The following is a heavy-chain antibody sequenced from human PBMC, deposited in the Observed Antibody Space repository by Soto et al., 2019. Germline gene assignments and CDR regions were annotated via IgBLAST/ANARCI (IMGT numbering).Heavy chain of an antibody. CDR2: ISAYNGNT. CDR3: ETDAYIGMNYY. D-gene: IGHD1-20*01. V-gene: IGHV1-18*01. J-gene: IGHJ4*02. Sequence: QVQLVQSGAEVKKPGASVKVSCKASGYTFTSYGISWVRQAPGQGLEWMGWISAYNGNTKYAQKLQGRVTMTTDTATSTAYTEMRSLRSEDTAVYYWETDAYIGMNYYWGQATLVTVAS. CDR1: GYTFTSYG.